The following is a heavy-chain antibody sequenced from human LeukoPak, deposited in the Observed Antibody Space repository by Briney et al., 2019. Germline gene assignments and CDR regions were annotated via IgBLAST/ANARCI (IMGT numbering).Heavy chain of an antibody. D-gene: IGHD6-13*01. CDR3: ARVGTAEGSLEDY. V-gene: IGHV3-7*01. Sequence: PGGSLRLSCAASGFTFSSYWMSWVRQPPGKGLEWVANIKNDGSEKYYVDSVKGRFTISRDNPKNSLYLQMNSLRAEDTAVYYCARVGTAEGSLEDYWGQGTLVTVSS. CDR1: GFTFSSYW. CDR2: IKNDGSEK. J-gene: IGHJ4*02.